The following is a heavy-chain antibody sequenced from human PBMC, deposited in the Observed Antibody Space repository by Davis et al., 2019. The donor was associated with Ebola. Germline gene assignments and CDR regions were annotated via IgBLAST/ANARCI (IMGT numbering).Heavy chain of an antibody. V-gene: IGHV4-39*07. D-gene: IGHD3-9*01. Sequence: SETLSLTCTVSGGSISSGDYYWSWIRQPPGKGLEWIGEINHSGSTNYNPSLKSRVTISVDTSKNQFSLKLSSVTAADTAVYYCARERYFDWLPRYYFDYWGQGTLVTVSS. CDR1: GGSISSGDYY. CDR2: INHSGST. CDR3: ARERYFDWLPRYYFDY. J-gene: IGHJ4*02.